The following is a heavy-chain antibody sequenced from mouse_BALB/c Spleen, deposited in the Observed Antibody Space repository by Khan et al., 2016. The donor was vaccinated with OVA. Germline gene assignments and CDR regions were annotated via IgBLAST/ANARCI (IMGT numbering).Heavy chain of an antibody. J-gene: IGHJ3*01. CDR1: GFIFSVYS. CDR2: ISSDGTYT. V-gene: IGHV5-6*01. Sequence: EVELVESGGDLVKPGGSLKLSCAASGFIFSVYSMAWVRQTPDKRLEWVATISSDGTYTYYPDSVKGRFTISRDNAKNILYLQMISLKSEDTAMYYGASHLTGSFAYWGQGTLVTVSA. D-gene: IGHD4-1*01. CDR3: ASHLTGSFAY.